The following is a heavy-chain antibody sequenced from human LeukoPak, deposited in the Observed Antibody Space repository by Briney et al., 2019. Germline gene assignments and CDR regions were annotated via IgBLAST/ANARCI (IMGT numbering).Heavy chain of an antibody. D-gene: IGHD6-6*01. V-gene: IGHV4-4*09. CDR1: GGSISSYY. J-gene: IGHJ6*03. Sequence: SETLSLTCTVSGGSISSYYWSWIRQPPGKGLEWIGYIYTSGSTNYSPSLKSRVTISVDTSKNQFSLKLSSVTAADTAVYSSSRDYYYYYMDVWGKGTTVTVSS. CDR2: IYTSGST. CDR3: SRDYYYYYMDV.